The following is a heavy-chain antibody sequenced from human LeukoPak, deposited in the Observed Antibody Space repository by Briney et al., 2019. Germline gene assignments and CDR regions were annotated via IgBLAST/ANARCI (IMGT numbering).Heavy chain of an antibody. J-gene: IGHJ1*01. CDR1: GYRFTAYP. D-gene: IGHD2-2*03. V-gene: IGHV1-2*02. CDR2: MNPHSGET. Sequence: ASVKVSCKTSGYRFTAYPLHWVRQAPGQGLEWLGWMNPHSGETNNAQKLQGRVTITRDTSISVAYMELSSLRSDDTAVYYCARGMDAEAFQNWGQGTLVTVSS. CDR3: ARGMDAEAFQN.